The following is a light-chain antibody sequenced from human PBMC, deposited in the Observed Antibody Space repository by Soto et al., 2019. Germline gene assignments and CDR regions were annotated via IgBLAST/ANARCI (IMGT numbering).Light chain of an antibody. CDR3: SSYTSSSTLL. V-gene: IGLV2-14*01. J-gene: IGLJ1*01. CDR1: SSDVGGYNY. Sequence: QSLLTQPSSVSGSPGQSITISCPGTSSDVGGYNYVSWYQQHPGKAPKLMIYDVSNRPSGVSNRFSGSKSGNTASLTISGLQAEDEADYYCSSYTSSSTLLFGTGTKVTVL. CDR2: DVS.